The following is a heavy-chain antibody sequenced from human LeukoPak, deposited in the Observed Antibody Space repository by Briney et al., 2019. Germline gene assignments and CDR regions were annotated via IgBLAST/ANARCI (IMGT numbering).Heavy chain of an antibody. CDR3: AATKSGYGPRKYYFDY. D-gene: IGHD5-18*01. V-gene: IGHV4-34*01. CDR2: INHSGST. J-gene: IGHJ4*02. CDR1: GGSFSGYY. Sequence: PSETLSLTCAVYGGSFSGYYWSWIRQPPGKGLEWIGEINHSGSTNYNPSLKSRVTISVDTSKNQFSLKLSSVTAADTAVYYCAATKSGYGPRKYYFDYWGQGTLATVSS.